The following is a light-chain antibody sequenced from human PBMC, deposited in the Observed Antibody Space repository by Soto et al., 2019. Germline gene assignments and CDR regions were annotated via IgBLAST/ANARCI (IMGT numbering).Light chain of an antibody. Sequence: DIQMTQSPSSLSASVGDRVTISCRASQTITTYLNWYQQKPGKAPKLLIYAASSLHSGVPSRFSGSGSGTDFTLTISSLQPEDFAAYYCQHTYSALWTFGQGTKLELQ. CDR3: QHTYSALWT. J-gene: IGKJ1*01. V-gene: IGKV1-39*01. CDR2: AAS. CDR1: QTITTY.